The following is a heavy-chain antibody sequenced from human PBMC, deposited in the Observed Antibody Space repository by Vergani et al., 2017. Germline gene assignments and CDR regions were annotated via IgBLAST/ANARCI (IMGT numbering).Heavy chain of an antibody. D-gene: IGHD3-10*01. CDR2: IHYSENT. CDR3: GRVADFYGLGSRLLDL. V-gene: IGHV4-59*11. J-gene: IGHJ5*02. Sequence: QVQLQESGPGLVKSSETLSLTCSVSFDSIRNLYCNWIRQPPGKGLEWIGSIHYSENTNYNPSLKTRVTISGDASKNQFSLKLNSVTAADTAVYYCGRVADFYGLGSRLLDLWGQGILVTVSS. CDR1: FDSIRNLY.